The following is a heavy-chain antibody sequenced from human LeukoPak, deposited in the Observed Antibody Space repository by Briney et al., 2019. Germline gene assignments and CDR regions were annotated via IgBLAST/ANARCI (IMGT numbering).Heavy chain of an antibody. D-gene: IGHD6-19*01. Sequence: SETLSLTCTVSGGSISSSSYYWGWIRQPPGKGLEWIGSIYYSGSTYYNPSLKSRVTISVDTSKNQFSPKLSSVTAADTAVYYCARLEQWLVPGGYFDYWGQGTLVTVSS. CDR1: GGSISSSSYY. V-gene: IGHV4-39*01. J-gene: IGHJ4*02. CDR2: IYYSGST. CDR3: ARLEQWLVPGGYFDY.